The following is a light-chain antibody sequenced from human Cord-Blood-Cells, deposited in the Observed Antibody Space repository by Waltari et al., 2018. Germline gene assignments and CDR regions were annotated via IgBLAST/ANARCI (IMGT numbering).Light chain of an antibody. CDR3: QQLNSYPRT. CDR1: QGISSY. J-gene: IGKJ1*01. CDR2: AAS. V-gene: IGKV1-9*01. Sequence: DIQLTQSPSFLSASVGDRVTITCRASQGISSYLAWYQQKPGKAPKLLIYAASTLQRGVPSRFSGSGSGTEFTLTISSLQPEGFATYYCQQLNSYPRTFGQGTKVEIK.